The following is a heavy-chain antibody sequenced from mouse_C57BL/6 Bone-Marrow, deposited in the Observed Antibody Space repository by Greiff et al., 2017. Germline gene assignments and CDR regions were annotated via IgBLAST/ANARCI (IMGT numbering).Heavy chain of an antibody. CDR1: GYTFTSYC. J-gene: IGHJ3*01. D-gene: IGHD4-1*01. Sequence: QVQLQQSGAELARPGASVKLSCKASGYTFTSYCISWVKQRTGQGLEWIGEIYPRSGNTYYNEKFKGKATLTADKSSSTAYMELRSLTSEDSAVYFCATGLLGRLFAYWGQGTLVTVSA. CDR3: ATGLLGRLFAY. CDR2: IYPRSGNT. V-gene: IGHV1-81*01.